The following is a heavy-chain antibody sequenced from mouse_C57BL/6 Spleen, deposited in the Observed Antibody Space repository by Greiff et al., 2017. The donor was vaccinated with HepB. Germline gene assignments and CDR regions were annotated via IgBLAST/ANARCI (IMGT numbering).Heavy chain of an antibody. D-gene: IGHD4-1*01. CDR3: ARGELGCGYFDV. CDR1: GYTFTSYW. V-gene: IGHV1-52*01. Sequence: QVQLQQPGAELVRPGSSVKLSCKASGYTFTSYWMPWVKQRPKQGLEWIGNIDTSDSETYYNQKFKDKATLTVDKSSSTAYMQLSSLTSEDSAVYYCARGELGCGYFDVWGTGTTVTVSS. CDR2: IDTSDSET. J-gene: IGHJ1*03.